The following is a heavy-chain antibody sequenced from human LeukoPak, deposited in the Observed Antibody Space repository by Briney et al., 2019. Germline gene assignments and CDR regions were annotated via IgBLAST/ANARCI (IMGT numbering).Heavy chain of an antibody. CDR3: ARGRPGIAVAGTLFDY. J-gene: IGHJ4*02. Sequence: GGSLRLSCAASGFTFSSYSMNWVRQAPGKGLEWFSSISSSSSYIYYADSVKGRFTISRDNAKNSLYLQMNSLRAADTAVYYCARGRPGIAVAGTLFDYWGQGTLVTVSS. CDR2: ISSSSSYI. CDR1: GFTFSSYS. V-gene: IGHV3-21*01. D-gene: IGHD6-19*01.